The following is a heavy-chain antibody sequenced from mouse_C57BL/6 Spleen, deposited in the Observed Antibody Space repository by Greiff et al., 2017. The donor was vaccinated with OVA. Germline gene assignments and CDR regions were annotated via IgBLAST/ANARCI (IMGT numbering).Heavy chain of an antibody. J-gene: IGHJ2*01. D-gene: IGHD2-4*01. CDR3: ARIGDDDVGTY. CDR1: GFSLSTFGMG. CDR2: IWWVDDK. V-gene: IGHV8-8*01. Sequence: QVTLKESGPGILQPSQTLSLTCSFSGFSLSTFGMGVGWLRQPSGQGLEWLAHIWWVDDKYYNPALKSRLTISKDTSKNQVFLKIANVYTADTATYYCARIGDDDVGTYWGQGATLTVSS.